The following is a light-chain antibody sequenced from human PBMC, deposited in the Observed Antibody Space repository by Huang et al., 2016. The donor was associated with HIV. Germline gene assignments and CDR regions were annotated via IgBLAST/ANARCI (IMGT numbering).Light chain of an antibody. CDR1: QGISYY. J-gene: IGKJ2*01. V-gene: IGKV1-27*01. CDR3: QKYDMAPYT. CDR2: DSS. Sequence: DIQMTQSPSSLSASVGDRVTITCRASQGISYYLAWYQQKPGRMPKLLISDSSTLQPGVPSRFSGGGSGTDFALTISGLQPEDVATYFCQKYDMAPYTFGQGTKLDLK.